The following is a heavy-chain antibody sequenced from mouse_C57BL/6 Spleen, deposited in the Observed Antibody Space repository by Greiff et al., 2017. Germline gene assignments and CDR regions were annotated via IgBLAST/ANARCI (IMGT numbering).Heavy chain of an antibody. Sequence: QVQLKESGPGILQPSQTLSLTCSFSGFSLSTFGMGVGWIRQPSGKGLEWLAHIWWDDDKYYNPALKSRLTISKDTSKNQVFLKIANVDTADTATYYCARMSYGSSWYFDVWGTGTTVTVSS. D-gene: IGHD1-1*01. CDR1: GFSLSTFGMG. V-gene: IGHV8-8*01. CDR2: IWWDDDK. CDR3: ARMSYGSSWYFDV. J-gene: IGHJ1*03.